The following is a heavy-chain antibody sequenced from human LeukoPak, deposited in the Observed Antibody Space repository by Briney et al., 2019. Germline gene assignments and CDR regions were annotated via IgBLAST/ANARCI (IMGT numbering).Heavy chain of an antibody. J-gene: IGHJ4*02. CDR2: IFYSETT. CDR3: ARGQWLVPLDF. D-gene: IGHD6-19*01. Sequence: SETLSLTCTVSGGSVSSSSYYWGWIRQPPGKGLEWIGSIFYSETTYYSPSLKSRITISVDTSTNQFSLKLSSVTAADTAVYFCARGQWLVPLDFWGQGILVTVST. CDR1: GGSVSSSSYY. V-gene: IGHV4-39*01.